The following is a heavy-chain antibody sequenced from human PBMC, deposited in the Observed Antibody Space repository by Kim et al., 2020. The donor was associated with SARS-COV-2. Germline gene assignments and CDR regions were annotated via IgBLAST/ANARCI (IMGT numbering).Heavy chain of an antibody. CDR3: VRGKGERHDLKDRYYSYYM. Sequence: ASVKVSCKASGDTFSNYDINWVRQATGQGLEWMGWMNPDSGNTGYAQKFQGRVTLTRATPIGTAYMDLRGLTSEDTAVYFCVRGKGERHDLKDRYYSYYM. CDR2: MNPDSGNT. D-gene: IGHD1-1*01. CDR1: GDTFSNYD. V-gene: IGHV1-8*01. J-gene: IGHJ6*03.